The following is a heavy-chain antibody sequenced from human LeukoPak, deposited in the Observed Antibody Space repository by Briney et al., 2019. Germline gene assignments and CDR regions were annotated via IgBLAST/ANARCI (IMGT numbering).Heavy chain of an antibody. CDR1: GFTFSSYS. J-gene: IGHJ6*02. V-gene: IGHV3-48*02. D-gene: IGHD6-13*01. CDR3: ARDPKQLGNYYYYYGMDV. Sequence: PGGSLRLSCVASGFTFSSYSMNWVRQAPGEGLEWVSYISRGRPTIHYADSVKGRFTISRDNAKNSLYLQMNSLRDEDTAVYYCARDPKQLGNYYYYYGMDVWGQGTTVTVSS. CDR2: ISRGRPTI.